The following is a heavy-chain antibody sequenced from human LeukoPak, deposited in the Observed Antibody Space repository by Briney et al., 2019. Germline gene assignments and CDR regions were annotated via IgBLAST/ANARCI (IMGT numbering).Heavy chain of an antibody. J-gene: IGHJ4*02. V-gene: IGHV3-66*01. CDR2: IYSGGST. CDR1: GFSVSSNY. Sequence: GGSLRLSCAASGFSVSSNYMNWVRQAPGKGLEWVSVIYSGGSTYYSDSVKGRFSISRDNSKNTLYLQMNTLRAEDTAVYYCARDQEAGYSYGSSDYWGQGTLVTVSS. D-gene: IGHD5-18*01. CDR3: ARDQEAGYSYGSSDY.